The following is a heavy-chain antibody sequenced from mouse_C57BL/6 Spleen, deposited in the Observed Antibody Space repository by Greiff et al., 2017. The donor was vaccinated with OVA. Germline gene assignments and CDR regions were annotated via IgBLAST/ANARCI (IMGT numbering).Heavy chain of an antibody. CDR1: GYTFTSYW. CDR2: ISPGNSDT. D-gene: IGHD2-10*02. V-gene: IGHV1-5*01. J-gene: IGHJ3*01. CDR3: TREGWYVNYEFAF. Sequence: EVQLHQSGTVLARPGASVKMSCKTSGYTFTSYWMHWVKQRPGPGLEWIGAISPGNSDTSYNQKFKGKAKLTAVTSASTAYMELSSLTNEDSAVYYCTREGWYVNYEFAFWGQGTLVTVSA.